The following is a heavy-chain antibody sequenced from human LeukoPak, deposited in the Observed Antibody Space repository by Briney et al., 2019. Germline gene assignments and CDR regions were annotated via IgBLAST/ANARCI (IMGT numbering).Heavy chain of an antibody. D-gene: IGHD3-22*01. CDR2: ISSSSSTI. V-gene: IGHV3-48*01. J-gene: IGHJ4*02. CDR1: GFTFSSYS. Sequence: AGGSLRLSCAASGFTFSSYSMNWVRQAPGKGLEWVSYISSSSSTIYYADSVKGRFTISRDNAKNSLYLQMNSLRAEDTAVYYCARAESSGYRTTDDYWGQGTLVTVSS. CDR3: ARAESSGYRTTDDY.